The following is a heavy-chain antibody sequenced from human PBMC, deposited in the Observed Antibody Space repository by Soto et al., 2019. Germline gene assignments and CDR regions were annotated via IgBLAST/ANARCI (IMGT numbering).Heavy chain of an antibody. Sequence: QLQLQESGPGLVKPSETLSLTCTVSGGSISSSSYYWGWIRQPPGKGLEWIGSIYYSGSTYYNPSLKSRVTISVDTSKNQFSLKLSSVTAADTAVYYCARIHYYDSSGHIIVGYWGQGTLVTVSS. V-gene: IGHV4-39*01. CDR3: ARIHYYDSSGHIIVGY. J-gene: IGHJ4*02. D-gene: IGHD3-22*01. CDR2: IYYSGST. CDR1: GGSISSSSYY.